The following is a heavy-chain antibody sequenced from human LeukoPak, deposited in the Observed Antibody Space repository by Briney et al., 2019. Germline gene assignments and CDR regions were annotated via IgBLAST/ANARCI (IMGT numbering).Heavy chain of an antibody. Sequence: SETLSLTCTVSGGSISSGDYYWSWIRQPPGKGLEWIGYIYYSGSTYYNPSLKSRVTISVDTSKNQFSLKLSSVTAADTAVYYCARGRCSGGSCWPGGRKTYNWFDPWGQGTLVTVSS. V-gene: IGHV4-30-4*08. J-gene: IGHJ5*02. CDR2: IYYSGST. CDR1: GGSISSGDYY. CDR3: ARGRCSGGSCWPGGRKTYNWFDP. D-gene: IGHD2-15*01.